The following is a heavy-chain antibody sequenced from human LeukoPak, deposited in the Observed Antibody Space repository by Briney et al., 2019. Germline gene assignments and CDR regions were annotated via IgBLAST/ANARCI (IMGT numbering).Heavy chain of an antibody. D-gene: IGHD2-15*01. CDR3: ARDPPSVVVVAARQGN. CDR2: ISYDGSNK. CDR1: GFTFSSYW. V-gene: IGHV3-30-3*01. Sequence: GGSLRLSCAASGFTFSSYWMSWVRQAPGKGLEWVAVISYDGSNKYYADSVKGRFTISRDNSKNTLYLQMNSLRAEDTAVYYCARDPPSVVVVAARQGNWGQGTLVTVSS. J-gene: IGHJ4*02.